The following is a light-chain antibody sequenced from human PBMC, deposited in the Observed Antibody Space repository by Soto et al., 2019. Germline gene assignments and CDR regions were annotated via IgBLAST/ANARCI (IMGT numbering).Light chain of an antibody. V-gene: IGKV3-11*01. J-gene: IGKJ4*01. CDR3: QQRSNWPLT. Sequence: EIVLTQSPATLSLSPGERATLSYRASQSFSSYLACYQQKPGQAPRLLIYDASNRATGIPARFSGSGSGTDFTLTISSLEPEDFAVYYCQQRSNWPLTFGGGTKVDIK. CDR2: DAS. CDR1: QSFSSY.